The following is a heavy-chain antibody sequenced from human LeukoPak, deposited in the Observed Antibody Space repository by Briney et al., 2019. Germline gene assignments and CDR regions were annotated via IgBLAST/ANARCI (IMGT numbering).Heavy chain of an antibody. CDR2: ISYDGSNK. V-gene: IGHV3-30*04. CDR1: GFTFSSYA. CDR3: ARELGLIETTVTSLDY. D-gene: IGHD4-17*01. Sequence: GRSLRFSCAASGFTFSSYAMHWVRQAPGKGLEWVAVISYDGSNKYYADSVKGRFTISRDNSKNTLYLQMNSLRAEDTAVYYCARELGLIETTVTSLDYWGQGTLVTVSS. J-gene: IGHJ4*02.